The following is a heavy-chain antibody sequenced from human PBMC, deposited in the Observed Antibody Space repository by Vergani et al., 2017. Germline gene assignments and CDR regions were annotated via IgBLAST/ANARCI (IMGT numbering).Heavy chain of an antibody. J-gene: IGHJ4*02. D-gene: IGHD3-22*01. V-gene: IGHV3-23*01. CDR2: ISGSGGST. CDR1: GFTFSSYA. Sequence: EVQLLESGGGLVQPGGSLRLSCAASGFTFSSYAMSWVRQATGTGLEWVSAISGSGGSTYYADSVKGRFTISRDNSKNTLYLQMNSLRAEDTAVYYCAKASNPLDSSGYPFGYWGQGTLVTVSS. CDR3: AKASNPLDSSGYPFGY.